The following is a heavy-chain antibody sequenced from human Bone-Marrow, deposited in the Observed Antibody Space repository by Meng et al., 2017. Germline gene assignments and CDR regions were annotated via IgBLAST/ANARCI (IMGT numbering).Heavy chain of an antibody. CDR3: ARDPEQWLVLRYFQH. J-gene: IGHJ1*01. Sequence: SVKVSCKASGYTFTSYAMNWVRQAPGQGLEWMGGIIPIFGTANYAQKFQGRVTITTDKSTSTAYMELSSLRSEDTAVYYCARDPEQWLVLRYFQHWGQGTLVTVSS. CDR2: IIPIFGTA. CDR1: GYTFTSYA. V-gene: IGHV1-69*05. D-gene: IGHD6-19*01.